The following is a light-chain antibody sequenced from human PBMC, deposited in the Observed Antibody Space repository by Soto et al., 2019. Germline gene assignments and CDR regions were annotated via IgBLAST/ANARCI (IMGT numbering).Light chain of an antibody. CDR1: LGISNH. J-gene: IGKJ1*01. CDR3: QKYNSAPRT. CDR2: AAS. Sequence: DVQMTQSPSSLSASVGDRVTVTCRASLGISNHLAWYQQRPGKVPKLLIYAASTLQSGVPSRFSGSGSGTDFTLTISSLQPEDVATYYCQKYNSAPRTFGQGTKVEIK. V-gene: IGKV1-27*01.